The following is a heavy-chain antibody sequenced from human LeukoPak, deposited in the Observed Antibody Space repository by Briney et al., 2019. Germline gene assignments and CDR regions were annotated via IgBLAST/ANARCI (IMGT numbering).Heavy chain of an antibody. CDR3: ARSGVSPLEFQH. CDR2: INAGNGNT. D-gene: IGHD6-6*01. V-gene: IGHV1-3*01. J-gene: IGHJ1*01. CDR1: GYTFTSYA. Sequence: ASVKVSCKASGYTFTSYAMHWVRQAPGQRLEWMGWINAGNGNTKYSQKFQGRVTITRDTSASTAYMELSSLRSEDTAVYYCARSGVSPLEFQHWGQGTLVTVSS.